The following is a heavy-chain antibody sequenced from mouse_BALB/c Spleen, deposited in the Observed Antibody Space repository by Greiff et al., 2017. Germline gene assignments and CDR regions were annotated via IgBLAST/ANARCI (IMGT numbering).Heavy chain of an antibody. D-gene: IGHD2-4*01. CDR2: ISYSGST. V-gene: IGHV3-8*02. CDR3: ARGYYDYDDAMDY. J-gene: IGHJ4*01. CDR1: GDSITSGY. Sequence: EVKLQESGPSLVKPSQTLSLTCSVTGDSITSGYWNWIRKFPGNKLEYMGYISYSGSTYYNPSLKSRISITRDTSKNQYYLQLNAVTTEDTATYYCARGYYDYDDAMDYWGQGTSVTVSS.